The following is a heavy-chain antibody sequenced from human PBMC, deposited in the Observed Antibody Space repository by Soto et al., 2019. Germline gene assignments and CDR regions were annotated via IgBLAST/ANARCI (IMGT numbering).Heavy chain of an antibody. CDR2: THYTGST. Sequence: QVQLQESGPGLVKPSETLSLTCTVSGGSISSYYWSWIRQPPGKGLEWIGYTHYTGSTSYSPSLKSRVTISLDTSKNQFSLKLSSVTAADTAVYYCARDRLDYDFWSGYETRYYFDYWGQGTLVTVSS. CDR1: GGSISSYY. D-gene: IGHD3-3*01. CDR3: ARDRLDYDFWSGYETRYYFDY. V-gene: IGHV4-59*01. J-gene: IGHJ4*02.